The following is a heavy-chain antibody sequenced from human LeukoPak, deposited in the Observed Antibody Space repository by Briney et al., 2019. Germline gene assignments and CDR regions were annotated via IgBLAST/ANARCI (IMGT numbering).Heavy chain of an antibody. D-gene: IGHD2-15*01. CDR3: ARTCSGGSCYSSAFDI. CDR1: GGSISNY. Sequence: SETLSLTCTVSGGSISNYWSWIRQPPGKGLEWIDYIYYSGSTNYNPSLKSRVTISVDTSKNQFSLKLSSVTAADTAVYYCARTCSGGSCYSSAFDIWGQGTMVTVSS. J-gene: IGHJ3*02. CDR2: IYYSGST. V-gene: IGHV4-59*08.